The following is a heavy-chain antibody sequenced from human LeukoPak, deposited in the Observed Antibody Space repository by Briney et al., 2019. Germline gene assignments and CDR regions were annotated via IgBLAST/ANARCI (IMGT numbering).Heavy chain of an antibody. V-gene: IGHV3-53*01. CDR1: AFMAKNNK. J-gene: IGHJ6*02. CDR3: ARGYYGLDV. Sequence: GGPLSPSFPPLAFMAKNNKMTWSRQLPGRGLEWVSLIYSGGSTYYADSVKGRFTISRDNSKNTLYLQMNSLRAEDTAVYYRARGYYGLDVWGQGTTVTVSS. CDR2: IYSGGST.